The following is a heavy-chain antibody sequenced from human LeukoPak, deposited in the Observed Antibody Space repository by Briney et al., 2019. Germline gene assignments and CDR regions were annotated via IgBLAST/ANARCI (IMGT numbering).Heavy chain of an antibody. CDR3: ARVPPSGYSSGWRDY. Sequence: PGGSLRLSCAASGFTFSGSAIHWVRQASGKGLEWVGRVRSSTNSYATAYAASVKGRFTISRDDSKNTAYLQMNSLRVEDTAVYYCARVPPSGYSSGWRDYWGQGTLVTVSS. D-gene: IGHD6-19*01. V-gene: IGHV3-73*01. CDR1: GFTFSGSA. CDR2: VRSSTNSYAT. J-gene: IGHJ4*02.